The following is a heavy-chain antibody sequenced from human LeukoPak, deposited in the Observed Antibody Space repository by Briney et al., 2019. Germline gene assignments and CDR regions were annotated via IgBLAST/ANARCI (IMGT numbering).Heavy chain of an antibody. V-gene: IGHV1-2*06. Sequence: ASVKVSCKASGYTFTGYYMHWVRQAPGQGLEWMGRINPNSGGTNYAQKFQGRVTMTRDTSISTAYMELSRLRSDDTAVYYCARVKYYYDSSGYYGVFDYWGQGTLVTVS. CDR1: GYTFTGYY. CDR2: INPNSGGT. CDR3: ARVKYYYDSSGYYGVFDY. J-gene: IGHJ4*02. D-gene: IGHD3-22*01.